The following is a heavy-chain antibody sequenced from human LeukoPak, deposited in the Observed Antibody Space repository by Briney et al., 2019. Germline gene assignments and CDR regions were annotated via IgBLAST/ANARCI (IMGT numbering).Heavy chain of an antibody. CDR2: IFPGDSDT. CDR1: EYSFATYW. J-gene: IGHJ4*02. D-gene: IGHD2-15*01. V-gene: IGHV5-51*01. Sequence: GESLKISCKGSEYSFATYWVGWVRQMPGQGLEWMGIIFPGDSDTRYSPSFQGQVTISADKSISTAYLQWSSLKASDTAIYYCASEYCSGGNCYFDYWGQGTLVTVSS. CDR3: ASEYCSGGNCYFDY.